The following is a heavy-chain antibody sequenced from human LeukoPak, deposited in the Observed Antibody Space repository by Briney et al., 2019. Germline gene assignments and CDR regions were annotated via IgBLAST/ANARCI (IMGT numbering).Heavy chain of an antibody. D-gene: IGHD2-2*01. CDR1: GGSFSGYY. Sequence: PSETLSLTCAVYGGSFSGYYWSWIRQPPGKGLEWIGEINHSGSTNYSPSLKSRVTISVDTSKNQFSLKLSSVTAADTAVYYCARVIVVVPAAYLLYSSSRRNWFDPWGQGTLVTVSS. J-gene: IGHJ5*02. CDR2: INHSGST. CDR3: ARVIVVVPAAYLLYSSSRRNWFDP. V-gene: IGHV4-34*01.